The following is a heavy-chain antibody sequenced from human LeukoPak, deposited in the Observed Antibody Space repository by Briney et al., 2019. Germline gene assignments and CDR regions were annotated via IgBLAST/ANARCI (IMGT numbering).Heavy chain of an antibody. D-gene: IGHD3-10*01. V-gene: IGHV1-8*02. CDR3: ARGGYYGSGSYYTRLDY. CDR2: MNPNSGNT. CDR1: GGTFSSYA. J-gene: IGHJ4*02. Sequence: ASVKVSCKASGGTFSSYAISWVRQATGQGLEWMGWMNPNSGNTGYAQKFQGRVTMTRNTSISTAYMELSSLRSEDTAVYYCARGGYYGSGSYYTRLDYWGQGTLVTVSS.